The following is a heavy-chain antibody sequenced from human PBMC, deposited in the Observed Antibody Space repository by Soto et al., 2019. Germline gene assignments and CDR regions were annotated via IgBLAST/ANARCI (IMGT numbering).Heavy chain of an antibody. J-gene: IGHJ5*02. V-gene: IGHV4-30-2*01. CDR3: AKAGAGRGNDHWFDP. CDR2: IYRSGST. Sequence: PSETLSLTSAVSGGSMSSPNYAWSWIRQPPGKGLEWIGYIYRSGSTFSNPSLKSRVIMSIDTSKNQFALKLSSVTAADTAVYYCAKAGAGRGNDHWFDPWGQGTLVTVSS. CDR1: GGSMSSPNYA. D-gene: IGHD1-1*01.